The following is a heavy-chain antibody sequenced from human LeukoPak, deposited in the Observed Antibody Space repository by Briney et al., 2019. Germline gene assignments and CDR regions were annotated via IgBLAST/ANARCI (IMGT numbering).Heavy chain of an antibody. Sequence: GGSLRLSCAASGFTFSTYAMSWVRQAPGKGLEWVSSISGSGTTSYYADSVKGRFTIYRENSKNTLFLQMHSLAADDTALYYCARHQTSYSSSSYTQDWGQGTLVTVSS. J-gene: IGHJ4*02. CDR3: ARHQTSYSSSSYTQD. CDR2: ISGSGTTS. D-gene: IGHD6-13*01. CDR1: GFTFSTYA. V-gene: IGHV3-23*01.